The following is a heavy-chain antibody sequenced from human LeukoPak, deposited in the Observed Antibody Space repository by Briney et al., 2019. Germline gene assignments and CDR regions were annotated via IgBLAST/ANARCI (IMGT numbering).Heavy chain of an antibody. Sequence: SETLSLTCTVSGGSISSYYWSWIRQPPGKGLEWIGYIYTSESTNYNPSLKSRVTISVDTSKNQFSLKLSSVTAADTAVYYCAAGYSSYYFDYWGQGTLVTVSS. D-gene: IGHD3-22*01. CDR2: IYTSEST. J-gene: IGHJ4*02. CDR1: GGSISSYY. V-gene: IGHV4-4*09. CDR3: AAGYSSYYFDY.